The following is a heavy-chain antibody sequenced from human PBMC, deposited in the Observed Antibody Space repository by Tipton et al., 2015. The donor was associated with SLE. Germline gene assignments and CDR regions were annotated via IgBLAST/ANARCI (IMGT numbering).Heavy chain of an antibody. Sequence: TLSLTCAVYGGSFSGYYWSWIRQPPGKGLEWIGEINHSGSTNYNPSLKSRVTISVDTSKNQFSLKLSSVTAADTAVYYCASVGPVRSLGYWGQGTLVTVSS. CDR1: GGSFSGYY. CDR2: INHSGST. D-gene: IGHD1-26*01. CDR3: ASVGPVRSLGY. V-gene: IGHV4-34*01. J-gene: IGHJ4*02.